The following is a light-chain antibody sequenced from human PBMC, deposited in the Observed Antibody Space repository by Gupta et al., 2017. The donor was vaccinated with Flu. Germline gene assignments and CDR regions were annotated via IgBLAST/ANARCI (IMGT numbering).Light chain of an antibody. CDR3: QQRANWPPRT. Sequence: EIVLTQSPATLSLSPGERATLSCRASQSVSNFLAWYQQKPGQAPRLLIYDAFNRATGIPARFSGSGSGTDFTLTISSLEPEDFAVYYCQQRANWPPRTFGGGTKVEIK. CDR1: QSVSNF. V-gene: IGKV3-11*01. CDR2: DAF. J-gene: IGKJ4*01.